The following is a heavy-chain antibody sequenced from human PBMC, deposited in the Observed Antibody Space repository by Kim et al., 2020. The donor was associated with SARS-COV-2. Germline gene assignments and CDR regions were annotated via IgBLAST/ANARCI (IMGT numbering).Heavy chain of an antibody. CDR2: IFHSGST. CDR1: GDSINSSSW. Sequence: SETLSLTCGVSGDSINSSSWWVWVRQPPGKTLEWVGEIFHSGSTNVNPSLKSRVNISLDKSKNQFSLKLSSVTVADTAVYYCARGSVITFAAGSSFDIWGQGTVGTVSS. CDR3: ARGSVITFAAGSSFDI. D-gene: IGHD2-21*01. J-gene: IGHJ3*02. V-gene: IGHV4-4*02.